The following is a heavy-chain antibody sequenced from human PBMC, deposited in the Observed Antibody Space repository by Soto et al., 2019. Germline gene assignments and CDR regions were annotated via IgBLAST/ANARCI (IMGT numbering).Heavy chain of an antibody. CDR1: GGTFSSYA. D-gene: IGHD5-12*01. V-gene: IGHV1-69*06. J-gene: IGHJ6*02. CDR3: ASGWLQSVYYYYGMDV. CDR2: IIPIFGTA. Sequence: SVKVSCKASGGTFSSYAISWVRQAPGQGLEWMGGIIPIFGTANYAQKFQGRVTITADKSTSTAYMELSSLRSEDTAVYYCASGWLQSVYYYYGMDVWGQGTTVTVSS.